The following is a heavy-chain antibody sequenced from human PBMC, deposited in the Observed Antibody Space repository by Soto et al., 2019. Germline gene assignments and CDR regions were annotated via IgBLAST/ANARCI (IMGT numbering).Heavy chain of an antibody. J-gene: IGHJ5*02. V-gene: IGHV3-7*01. D-gene: IGHD3-10*01. CDR1: GFTFSSYW. CDR2: IKQSGSDR. CDR3: ASVKSWAVSP. Sequence: PGGSLRLSCAASGFTFSSYWMSWVRQAPGKGLEWVARIKQSGSDRYYVDSVRGRFTISRDNAKNSLYLQMNSLRVEDTAMYYCASVKSWAVSPWGQGTLVTVSS.